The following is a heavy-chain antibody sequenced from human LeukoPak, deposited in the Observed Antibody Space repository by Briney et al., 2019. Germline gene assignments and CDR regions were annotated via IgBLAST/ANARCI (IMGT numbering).Heavy chain of an antibody. CDR1: GFTFSSCS. V-gene: IGHV3-21*01. J-gene: IGHJ4*02. CDR3: ARGTSNYDILTGYYSDVDY. CDR2: ISSSSSYI. Sequence: PGGSLRLSCAASGFTFSSCSMNWVRQAPGKGLEWVSSISSSSSYIYYADSVKGRFTISRDNAKNSLYLQMNSLRAEDTAVYYCARGTSNYDILTGYYSDVDYWGQGTLVTVSS. D-gene: IGHD3-9*01.